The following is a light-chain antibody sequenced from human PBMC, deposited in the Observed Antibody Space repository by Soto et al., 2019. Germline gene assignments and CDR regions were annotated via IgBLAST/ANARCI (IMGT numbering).Light chain of an antibody. Sequence: AIRMTQSPSSLSASTGDRVTITCRASQGISSYLAWYQQKPGKAPKLLIYAASTLQSGVPSRFSGSGSGTDFTLTISCLQSDDFATYYCQQYNSYPRTFGQGTKVDI. CDR1: QGISSY. J-gene: IGKJ1*01. V-gene: IGKV1-8*01. CDR3: QQYNSYPRT. CDR2: AAS.